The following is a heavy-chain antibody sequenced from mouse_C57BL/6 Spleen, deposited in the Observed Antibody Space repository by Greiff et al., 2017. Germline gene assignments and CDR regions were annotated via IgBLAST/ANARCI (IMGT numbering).Heavy chain of an antibody. CDR2: IYPRSGNT. J-gene: IGHJ1*03. Sequence: VQRVESGAELARPGASVKLSCKASGYTFTSYGISWVKQRTGQGLEWIGEIYPRSGNTYYTEKFKGKATLTADKSSSTAYMKLSSLTSEDSAVYYCAGDYYGTSALFYFEGWGTAPTVSVSS. CDR3: AGDYYGTSALFYFEG. D-gene: IGHD1-1*01. V-gene: IGHV1-81*01. CDR1: GYTFTSYG.